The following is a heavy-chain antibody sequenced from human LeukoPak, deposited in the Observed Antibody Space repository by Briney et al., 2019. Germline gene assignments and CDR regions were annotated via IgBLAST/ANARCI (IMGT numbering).Heavy chain of an antibody. V-gene: IGHV3-23*01. CDR3: AKDLRPVYYYDSSGYYPLMSY. Sequence: GGSLRPSCAASGFTFSSYAMSWVRQAPGKGLEWVSAISGSGGSTYYADSVKGRFTISRDNSKNTLYLQMNSLRAEDTAVYYCAKDLRPVYYYDSSGYYPLMSYWGQGTLVTVSS. CDR2: ISGSGGST. J-gene: IGHJ4*02. CDR1: GFTFSSYA. D-gene: IGHD3-22*01.